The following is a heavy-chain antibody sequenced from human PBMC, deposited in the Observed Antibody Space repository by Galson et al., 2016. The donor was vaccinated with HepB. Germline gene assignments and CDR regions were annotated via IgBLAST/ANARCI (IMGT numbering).Heavy chain of an antibody. CDR1: GYTFTNYA. V-gene: IGHV1-3*01. J-gene: IGHJ3*01. D-gene: IGHD2-2*02. Sequence: SVKVSCKASGYTFTNYAMHWVRQGPGQRLEWMGWINAGNGNTIYSQNFQGRVTISRDTSATTAYMELSSLKYEDTAVYYCARLGYKAAFDFWGQGTVVAV. CDR2: INAGNGNT. CDR3: ARLGYKAAFDF.